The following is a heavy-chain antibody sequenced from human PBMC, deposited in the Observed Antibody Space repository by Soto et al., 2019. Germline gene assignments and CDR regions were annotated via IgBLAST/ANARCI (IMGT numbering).Heavy chain of an antibody. CDR2: IIPIFGTA. V-gene: IGHV1-69*13. Sequence: GASVKVSCTACGGTVSSYAISRVRQAPGQGLEWMGGIIPIFGTANYAQKFQGRVTITADESTSTAYMELSSLRSEDTAVYYCAKTYYYDSSAEFGIWGQGTMVTVSS. CDR3: AKTYYYDSSAEFGI. CDR1: GGTVSSYA. D-gene: IGHD3-22*01. J-gene: IGHJ3*02.